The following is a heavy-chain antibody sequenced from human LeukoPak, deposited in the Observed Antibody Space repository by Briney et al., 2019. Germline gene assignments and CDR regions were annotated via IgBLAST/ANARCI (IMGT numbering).Heavy chain of an antibody. Sequence: GGSLRLSCAASGFTFSSYAMSWVRQAPGTGLEWVSSISGSGGGTYYADSVKGRFTVSRDNSMNTLYLQMNSLRAEDTAVYYCARASYDSSGYFDYWGQGTLVTVSS. CDR2: ISGSGGGT. CDR1: GFTFSSYA. D-gene: IGHD3-22*01. V-gene: IGHV3-23*01. J-gene: IGHJ4*02. CDR3: ARASYDSSGYFDY.